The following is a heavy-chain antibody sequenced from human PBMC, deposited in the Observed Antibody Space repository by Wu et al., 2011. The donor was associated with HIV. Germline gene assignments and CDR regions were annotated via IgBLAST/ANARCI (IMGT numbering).Heavy chain of an antibody. D-gene: IGHD2-21*01. Sequence: QVQLVQSGAEVKKPGSSVKVSCKASGGIFNSYTINWVRQAPGQGLEWMGRIIPIFGAANYTQKLQGRVTITADKSTSTAYMELSSLRSEDTAMYYCARDFGGDGDSWGQGTLVTVSS. CDR3: ARDFGGDGDS. J-gene: IGHJ4*02. V-gene: IGHV1-69*08. CDR1: GGIFNSYT. CDR2: IIPIFGAA.